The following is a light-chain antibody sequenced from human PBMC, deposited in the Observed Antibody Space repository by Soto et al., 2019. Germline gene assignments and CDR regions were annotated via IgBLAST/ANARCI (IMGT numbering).Light chain of an antibody. V-gene: IGKV1-39*01. CDR3: QQSYRTPWT. Sequence: DIQMTQSPSSLSASVGDRVTITCRASQSISSYLNWYQQKPGKAPKLLIYAASSLQSGVPSRFSGSGSGTDFTLTISRLQPEDFATYYCQQSYRTPWTFGQGTKVDIK. CDR1: QSISSY. J-gene: IGKJ1*01. CDR2: AAS.